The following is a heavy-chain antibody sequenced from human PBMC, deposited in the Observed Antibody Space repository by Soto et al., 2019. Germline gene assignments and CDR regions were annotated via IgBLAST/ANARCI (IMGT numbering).Heavy chain of an antibody. CDR1: GGSISSGDYY. D-gene: IGHD3-10*01. J-gene: IGHJ5*02. CDR2: IYYSGST. CDR3: ARDLYYYGPGVWFDH. V-gene: IGHV4-30-4*01. Sequence: SETLSLTCTVSGGSISSGDYYWSWIRQPPGKGLEWIGYIYYSGSTYYNPSLKSRVTISVDTSKNQFSLKLSSVTAADTAVYYCARDLYYYGPGVWFDHWGQGTLVTVSS.